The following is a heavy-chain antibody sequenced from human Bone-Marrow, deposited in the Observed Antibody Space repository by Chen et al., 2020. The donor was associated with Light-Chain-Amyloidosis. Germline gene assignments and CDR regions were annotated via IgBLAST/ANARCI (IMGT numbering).Heavy chain of an antibody. CDR1: GFTFSLPN. J-gene: IGHJ4*02. D-gene: IGHD2-15*01. V-gene: IGHV3-21*01. CDR3: ARDGPVSCSGGSCYIGFDY. CDR2: ISANSRDI. Sequence: EVQLVESGGGLVKPGGSLRPSCAASGFTFSLPNMNWIRQAPGKGLEWISSISANSRDIYYAASVTGRFTISRDNARNSLVLQMNSLTAEDTAVYYCARDGPVSCSGGSCYIGFDYWGQGTLVTVSS.